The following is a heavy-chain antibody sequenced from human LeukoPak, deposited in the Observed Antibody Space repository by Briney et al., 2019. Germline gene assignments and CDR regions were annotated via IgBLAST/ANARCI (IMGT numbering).Heavy chain of an antibody. J-gene: IGHJ4*02. CDR3: ARHRSYDSSGYYSPHPPDY. CDR2: IYYSGSA. CDR1: GGSNSSSSYY. V-gene: IGHV4-39*01. D-gene: IGHD3-22*01. Sequence: PSETLSLTCTVSGGSNSSSSYYWGWIRQPPGKGLEWIGSIYYSGSAYYNPSLKSRVTISVDTSKNQFSLKLSSVTAADTAVYYCARHRSYDSSGYYSPHPPDYWGQGTLVTVSS.